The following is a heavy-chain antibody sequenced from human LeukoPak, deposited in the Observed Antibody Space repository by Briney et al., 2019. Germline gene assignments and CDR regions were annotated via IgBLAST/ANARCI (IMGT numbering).Heavy chain of an antibody. D-gene: IGHD1-26*01. CDR3: ATIVGAPVY. CDR1: GFIISNNY. Sequence: TGGSLRLSCAASGFIISNNYVSWVRQAPGRGLEWVSIFSAGGQAFYAGSVKGRFSISRDRSRNTLNLQMSGLRVEDSALYYCATIVGAPVYWGQGTLVTVSS. J-gene: IGHJ1*01. CDR2: FSAGGQA. V-gene: IGHV3-66*01.